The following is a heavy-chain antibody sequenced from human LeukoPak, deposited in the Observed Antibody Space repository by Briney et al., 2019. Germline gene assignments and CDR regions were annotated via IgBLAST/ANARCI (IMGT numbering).Heavy chain of an antibody. CDR2: ISGSGGST. V-gene: IGHV3-23*01. CDR1: GFTFTDAW. CDR3: AKDYYYGSGSYWGAFDI. Sequence: PGGSLRLSCAASGFTFTDAWMTWVRQPPGKGLEWVSAISGSGGSTYYADSVKGRFTISRDNSKNTLYLQMNSLRAEDTAVYYCAKDYYYGSGSYWGAFDIWGQGTMVTVSS. J-gene: IGHJ3*02. D-gene: IGHD3-10*01.